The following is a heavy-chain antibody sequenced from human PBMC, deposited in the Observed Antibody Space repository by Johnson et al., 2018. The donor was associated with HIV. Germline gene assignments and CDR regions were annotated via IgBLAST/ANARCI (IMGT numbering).Heavy chain of an antibody. CDR2: ISWNSGSI. CDR1: GFTFDNFA. CDR3: AKDMEFEIAAKGSAFDI. Sequence: VQLVESGGSVVRPGGSLRLSCAASGFTFDNFAMSWVRQAPGKGLEWVSGISWNSGSIGYADSVKGRFTISRDNAKNSLYLQMNSLRAEDTALYYCAKDMEFEIAAKGSAFDIWGQGTMVTVSS. D-gene: IGHD6-6*01. V-gene: IGHV3-9*01. J-gene: IGHJ3*02.